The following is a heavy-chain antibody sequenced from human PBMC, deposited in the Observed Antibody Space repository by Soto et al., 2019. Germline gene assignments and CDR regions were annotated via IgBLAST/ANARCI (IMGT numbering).Heavy chain of an antibody. CDR1: GYTFTSYG. CDR2: ISAYNGNT. Sequence: QVQLVQSGAEVKKPGASVKVSCKASGYTFTSYGISWVRQAPGQGLEWMGCISAYNGNTNYAQKLQGRVTMTTDTSTSTAYMELRSLRSDDTAVYYCARDSEQQLVGGWFDPWGQGTLVTVSS. CDR3: ARDSEQQLVGGWFDP. V-gene: IGHV1-18*01. J-gene: IGHJ5*02. D-gene: IGHD6-13*01.